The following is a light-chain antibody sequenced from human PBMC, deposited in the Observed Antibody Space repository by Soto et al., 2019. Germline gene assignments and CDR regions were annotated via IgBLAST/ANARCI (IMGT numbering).Light chain of an antibody. CDR3: QSYDSSLSAWV. CDR1: RSNIGAGYD. V-gene: IGLV1-40*01. CDR2: GNS. J-gene: IGLJ3*02. Sequence: QAVVTQPPSVSGAPGQRVTISCTESRSNIGAGYDVHWYQQLPGTAPKLLIYGNSNRPSGVPDRFSGAKSGTSASLAITGLQAEDEADYYCQSYDSSLSAWVFGGGTKVTVL.